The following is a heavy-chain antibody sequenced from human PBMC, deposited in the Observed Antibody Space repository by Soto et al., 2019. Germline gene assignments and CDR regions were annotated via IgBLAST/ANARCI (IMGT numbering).Heavy chain of an antibody. D-gene: IGHD3-3*01. J-gene: IGHJ4*02. V-gene: IGHV1-69*06. CDR1: GDTFTSYA. CDR2: IIPMFGTP. CDR3: ARNGVAGMDY. Sequence: QVQLVQSGAEVKKPGSSVKVSCKAYGDTFTSYAFSWVRQAPGQGLEWMGGIIPMFGTPNNAQKFQGRLTITADKSTSTVYMELSGLKSEDTAVYFCARNGVAGMDYWGQGTRVTVSS.